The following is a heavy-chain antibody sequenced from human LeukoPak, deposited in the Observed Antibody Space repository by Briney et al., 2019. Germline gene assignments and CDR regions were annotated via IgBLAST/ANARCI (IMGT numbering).Heavy chain of an antibody. CDR1: GYTFTTHD. V-gene: IGHV1-8*01. J-gene: IGHJ4*02. D-gene: IGHD3-9*01. CDR3: ARSLGDYNTDWFPVSGY. Sequence: ASVRVSCKASGYTFTTHDLTWVRQATGQGLEWMGWMNPGSGDTAYAQKFQGGVTMTRDTSMSTAYMELNSLGSEDTAIYYCARSLGDYNTDWFPVSGYWGQGTPVTVSS. CDR2: MNPGSGDT.